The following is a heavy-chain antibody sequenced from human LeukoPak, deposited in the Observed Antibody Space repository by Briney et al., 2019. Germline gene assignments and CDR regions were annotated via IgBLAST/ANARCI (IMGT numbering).Heavy chain of an antibody. CDR2: LYTSGST. CDR3: ARGPYYNFWSGYPYFDY. D-gene: IGHD3-3*01. CDR1: GGSISSGSYY. Sequence: SQTLSLTCTVSGGSISSGSYYWIWIRQPAGKGLEWIGRLYTSGSTNYNPSLKSRVTISVDTSKNQFSLKLSSVTAADTAVYYCARGPYYNFWSGYPYFDYWGQGTLVTVSS. V-gene: IGHV4-61*02. J-gene: IGHJ4*02.